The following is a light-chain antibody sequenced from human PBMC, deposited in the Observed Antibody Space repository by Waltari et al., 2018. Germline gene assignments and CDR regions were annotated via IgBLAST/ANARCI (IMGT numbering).Light chain of an antibody. CDR1: RSDVGVCPY. CDR3: SSYAGSPVV. V-gene: IGLV2-11*01. J-gene: IGLJ3*02. CDR2: DVT. Sequence: QSALPQPRSVSGSPGQAVTLSCPRTRSDVGVCPYVSWYRQYPGRAPEALIYDVTKRPSGVLDRFSGAKSGNTASLTISGLQVEDEADYFCSSYAGSPVVFGGGTKLTVL.